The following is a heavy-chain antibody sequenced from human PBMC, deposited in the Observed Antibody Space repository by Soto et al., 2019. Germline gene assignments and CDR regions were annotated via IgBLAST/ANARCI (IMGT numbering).Heavy chain of an antibody. Sequence: EVQLVESGGGLVKPGGSLRLSCAASGFTFSKAWMNWVRQAPGKGLEWVGRIKSKTDGGTTDYAAHVKGRFTVSRDDSKNTLYLQMNSLKTEDTAMYYCIVTTTVTFYCGMDVWGQGTTVTVSS. D-gene: IGHD4-17*01. CDR1: GFTFSKAW. V-gene: IGHV3-15*01. J-gene: IGHJ6*02. CDR3: IVTTTVTFYCGMDV. CDR2: IKSKTDGGTT.